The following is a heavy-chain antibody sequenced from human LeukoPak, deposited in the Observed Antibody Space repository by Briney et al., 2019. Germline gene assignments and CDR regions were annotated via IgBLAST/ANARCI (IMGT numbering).Heavy chain of an antibody. V-gene: IGHV3-23*01. Sequence: GGSLRLSCATSVFTFVSYSMTWVRQAPRKGLEWVSAINGGVDTTYYADSVKGRFTVPRDRSTNTLFLQMSSLRAEDSGMYYCAKALDTYGYMRFDYWGQGTLVTVSS. CDR1: VFTFVSYS. J-gene: IGHJ4*02. CDR3: AKALDTYGYMRFDY. D-gene: IGHD5-18*01. CDR2: INGGVDTT.